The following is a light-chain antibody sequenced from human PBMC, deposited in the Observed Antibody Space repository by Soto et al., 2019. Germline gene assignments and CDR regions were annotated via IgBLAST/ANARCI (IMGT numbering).Light chain of an antibody. V-gene: IGLV1-40*01. J-gene: IGLJ1*01. CDR1: SSNLGAGYD. CDR3: SSFAGTNSFV. CDR2: GNR. Sequence: QSVLTQPPSVSGAPGQRVTIPCTGNSSNLGAGYDVHWYQQLPGTAPKLVIYGNRNRPSGVPERFSGSKSGTSASLAITGLQAEDEGDYYCSSFAGTNSFVFGTGTKVTVL.